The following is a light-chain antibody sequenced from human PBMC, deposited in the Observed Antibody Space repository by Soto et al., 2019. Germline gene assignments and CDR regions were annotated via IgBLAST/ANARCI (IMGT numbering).Light chain of an antibody. CDR2: DAS. CDR3: QQRNNWPPSIT. CDR1: QSVGGH. Sequence: EIVLTQSPATLSLSPGERATLSCRASQSVGGHLAWYQQKPGQAHRLLIYDASDRATGIPARFSGSGSETDFTLTISSLEPDDLAVYYCQQRNNWPPSITFGQGTRLEIK. J-gene: IGKJ5*01. V-gene: IGKV3-11*01.